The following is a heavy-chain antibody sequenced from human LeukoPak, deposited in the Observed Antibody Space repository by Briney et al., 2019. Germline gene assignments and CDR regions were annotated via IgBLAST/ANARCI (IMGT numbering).Heavy chain of an antibody. V-gene: IGHV4-39*01. Sequence: SETLSLTCTVSGSSISSSSYYWGWIRQPPGKGLEWIGSIYYSGSTHYNPSLKSRVTISVDTSKNQFSLKLSSVTAADTAVYYCARRYDSRGYNWFDPWGQGTLVTVSS. D-gene: IGHD3-22*01. CDR2: IYYSGST. CDR1: GSSISSSSYY. J-gene: IGHJ5*02. CDR3: ARRYDSRGYNWFDP.